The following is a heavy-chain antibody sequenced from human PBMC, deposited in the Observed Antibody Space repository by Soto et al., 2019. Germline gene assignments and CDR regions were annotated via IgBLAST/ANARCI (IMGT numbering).Heavy chain of an antibody. Sequence: SETLSLTCAVSDGSINSGGYSWSWIRLPLGKGLEWIGYIYHNGATQYNPSLKSRVTISVDRSKNQFSLKLSSVTAADTAVYYCARVHHFGVIEDWGPGTLVTVSS. D-gene: IGHD3-3*01. CDR1: DGSINSGGYS. CDR2: IYHNGAT. CDR3: ARVHHFGVIED. J-gene: IGHJ4*02. V-gene: IGHV4-30-2*01.